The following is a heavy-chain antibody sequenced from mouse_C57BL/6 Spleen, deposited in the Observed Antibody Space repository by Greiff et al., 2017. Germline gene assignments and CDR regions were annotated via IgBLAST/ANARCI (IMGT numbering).Heavy chain of an antibody. Sequence: EVQLQQSGAELVRPGASVKLSCTASGYNFNDYYMHWVKQRPEQGLEWIGRIDPEDGDTEYDPKFQGKATMTADTSSNTAYLQLSSLTSEDTAVYYCTPSYYSNYDFAYWGQGTLVTVAA. CDR3: TPSYYSNYDFAY. J-gene: IGHJ3*01. V-gene: IGHV14-1*01. CDR1: GYNFNDYY. D-gene: IGHD2-5*01. CDR2: IDPEDGDT.